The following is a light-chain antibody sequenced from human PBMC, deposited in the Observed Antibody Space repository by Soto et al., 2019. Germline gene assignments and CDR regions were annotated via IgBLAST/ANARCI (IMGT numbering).Light chain of an antibody. J-gene: IGKJ4*01. Sequence: DIVMTQAPLSLPVTPGEPASMSCRTSQSLLHTNGYIYMDWYLRKPGQSPQLLIYLGSNRSSGVPDRFSGSGSGTDFTLKISRVEAEDVEGYYCMQDLQSPPLTFCGGPMVEIK. CDR3: MQDLQSPPLT. CDR2: LGS. V-gene: IGKV2-28*01. CDR1: QSLLHTNGYIY.